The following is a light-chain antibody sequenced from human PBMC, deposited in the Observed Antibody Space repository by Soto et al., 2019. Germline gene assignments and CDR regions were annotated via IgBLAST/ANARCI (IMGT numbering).Light chain of an antibody. V-gene: IGKV3-11*01. CDR3: QQRSNWPPIT. J-gene: IGKJ5*01. Sequence: EIVLTQSPATLSLSPGERATLSCRASQSVSSYLAWYQQKPDQAPRLFIYDASNRASGIPARLSGSGSGTDFTLTISSLEPEDFAVYYCQQRSNWPPITFGQGTRLEIK. CDR2: DAS. CDR1: QSVSSY.